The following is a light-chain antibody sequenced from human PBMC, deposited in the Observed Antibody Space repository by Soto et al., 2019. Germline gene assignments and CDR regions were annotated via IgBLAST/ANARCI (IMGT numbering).Light chain of an antibody. CDR3: QQRSNGPLR. J-gene: IGKJ4*02. V-gene: IGKV3-11*01. CDR2: DAS. CDR1: QSVSSH. Sequence: EIVLTQSPATLSLSPGERAALSCRASQSVSSHLAWYQQKPGQAPRLLIFDASNRATGIPARFSGSGSGTDFTLIISSLEPEELAVYYCQQRSNGPLRCGGGTKVETK.